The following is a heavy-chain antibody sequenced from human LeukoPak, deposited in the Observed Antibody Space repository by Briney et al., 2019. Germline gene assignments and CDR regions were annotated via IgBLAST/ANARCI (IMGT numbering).Heavy chain of an antibody. CDR3: TKGDGGYYPIDN. D-gene: IGHD1-26*01. Sequence: GASLRLFCAASGFTFSKNGMSWVRQAPGKGLEWASTINDNGANTHYADSVNGRFTISRDNSRNTLLLEMNSLRADDTALYYCTKGDGGYYPIDNWGQGTLVIVSS. V-gene: IGHV3-23*01. CDR1: GFTFSKNG. J-gene: IGHJ4*02. CDR2: INDNGANT.